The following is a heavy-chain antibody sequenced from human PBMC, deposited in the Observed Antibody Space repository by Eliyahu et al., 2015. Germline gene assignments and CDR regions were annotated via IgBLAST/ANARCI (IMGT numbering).Heavy chain of an antibody. J-gene: IGHJ6*02. V-gene: IGHV1-3*01. Sequence: QVQLLQSGVEVKKLGASVKVSCKAFGFTLSSYAIHWVRQAPGQRLEWMGWINAGNGNTKYSQKFQGRVTITRDTSATTVYMELSSLSSEDSALYYCARDRASMAIDYGMDVWGPGTTVTVSS. CDR2: INAGNGNT. CDR3: ARDRASMAIDYGMDV. CDR1: GFTLSSYA. D-gene: IGHD3-3*02.